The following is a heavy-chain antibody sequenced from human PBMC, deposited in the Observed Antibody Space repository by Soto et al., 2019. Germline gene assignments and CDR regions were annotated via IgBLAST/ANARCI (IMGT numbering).Heavy chain of an antibody. Sequence: QVQLVESGGGVVQHGRSLRLSCAASGFTFSSYGMHWLRQAPGKGLERVAVIWYDGSNKYYADSVKGRFTISRDNSKNTLYLQMNSLRAEDAAVYYCARVLGVVPESSGYYYKGIDYWGQGTLVTVSS. V-gene: IGHV3-33*01. CDR2: IWYDGSNK. D-gene: IGHD3-22*01. CDR1: GFTFSSYG. CDR3: ARVLGVVPESSGYYYKGIDY. J-gene: IGHJ4*02.